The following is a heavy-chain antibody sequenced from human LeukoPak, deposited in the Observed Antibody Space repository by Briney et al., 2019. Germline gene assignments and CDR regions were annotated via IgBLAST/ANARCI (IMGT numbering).Heavy chain of an antibody. CDR1: GYTFTGYY. CDR3: ASALFSHCSGGSCYLDY. Sequence: ASVKVSCKASGYTFTGYYMHWVRQAPGQGLEWMGWSNPNSGGTNYAQKFQGRVTMTRDTSISTAYMELSRLRSDDTAVYYCASALFSHCSGGSCYLDYWGQGTLVTVSS. J-gene: IGHJ4*02. V-gene: IGHV1-2*02. D-gene: IGHD2-15*01. CDR2: SNPNSGGT.